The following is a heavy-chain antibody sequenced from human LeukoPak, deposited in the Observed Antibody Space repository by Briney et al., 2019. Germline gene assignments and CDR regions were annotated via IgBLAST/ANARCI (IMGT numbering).Heavy chain of an antibody. CDR1: GGSISTHY. CDR2: ISYIGNT. Sequence: SETLSLTCTVSGGSISTHYWSWIRQPPGKGLEWIGYISYIGNTNYNPSLKSRVTISVDTSKNQFSLKLSSVTAADAAVYFCARDPTTVTKGLDIWGQGTMVTVSS. CDR3: ARDPTTVTKGLDI. D-gene: IGHD4-17*01. J-gene: IGHJ3*02. V-gene: IGHV4-59*11.